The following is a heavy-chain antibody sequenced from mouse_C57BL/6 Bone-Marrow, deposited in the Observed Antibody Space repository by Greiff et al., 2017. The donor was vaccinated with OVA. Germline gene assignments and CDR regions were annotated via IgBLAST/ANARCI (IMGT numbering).Heavy chain of an antibody. J-gene: IGHJ2*01. D-gene: IGHD1-1*01. Sequence: VQLQQSGAELVRPGASVTLSCKASGYTFTDYEMHWVKQTPVHGLEWIGAIDPETGGTAYNQKFKGKAILTADKSSSTAYMELRSLTSEDSAVYYCTRSTYYDGSSVDYWGQGTTLTVSS. V-gene: IGHV1-15*01. CDR2: IDPETGGT. CDR1: GYTFTDYE. CDR3: TRSTYYDGSSVDY.